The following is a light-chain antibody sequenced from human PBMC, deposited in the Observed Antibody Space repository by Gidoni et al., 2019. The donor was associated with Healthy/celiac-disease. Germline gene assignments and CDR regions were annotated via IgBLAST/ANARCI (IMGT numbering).Light chain of an antibody. CDR2: GNS. CDR1: SSNIGAGYD. V-gene: IGLV1-40*01. CDR3: QSYDSSLSGDVV. Sequence: QSVLTQPPPVSGAPAQRVTISCTGSSSNIGAGYDVHWYQQLPGTAPKLLIYGNSNRPSGVPDRFSGSKSGTSASLAITGLQAEDAADYYCQSYDSSLSGDVVFGGGTKLTVL. J-gene: IGLJ2*01.